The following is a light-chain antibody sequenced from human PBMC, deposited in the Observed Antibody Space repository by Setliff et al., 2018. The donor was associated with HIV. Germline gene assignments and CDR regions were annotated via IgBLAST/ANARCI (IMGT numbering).Light chain of an antibody. V-gene: IGLV2-23*02. CDR2: DVS. CDR1: SSDVGGYNY. J-gene: IGLJ3*02. CDR3: CSYAGTSWV. Sequence: ALAQPASVSGSPGQSITISCTGTSSDVGGYNYVSWYQQHPGKAPKVMIYDVSKRPSGISNRFSGSKSGNTASLTISGLQAEDETDYYCCSYAGTSWVFGGGTKVTVL.